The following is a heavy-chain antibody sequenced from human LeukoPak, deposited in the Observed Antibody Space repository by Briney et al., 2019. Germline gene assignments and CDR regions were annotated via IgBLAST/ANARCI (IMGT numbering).Heavy chain of an antibody. V-gene: IGHV4-34*01. CDR2: INHSGST. Sequence: SETLSLTCAVYGGSFSGYYWSWIRQPPGKGLEWIGEINHSGSTYYNPSLKSRVTISVDRSKNQFSLKLSSVTAADTAVYYCARVGVRDSYGLDYWGQGTLVTASS. CDR1: GGSFSGYY. D-gene: IGHD5-18*01. CDR3: ARVGVRDSYGLDY. J-gene: IGHJ4*02.